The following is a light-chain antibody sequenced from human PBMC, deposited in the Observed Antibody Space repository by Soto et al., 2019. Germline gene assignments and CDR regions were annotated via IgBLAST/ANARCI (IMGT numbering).Light chain of an antibody. CDR3: QQRSNWPPT. V-gene: IGKV3-11*01. CDR2: DAS. Sequence: EIVLTQSPANLSLSPGQRATLSCRASQSVSSDLACYQQKPGQAPRLLIYDASNTATGIPARFSGSGSGTDFTLTISSLEPEDFAVYYCQQRSNWPPTFGQGTKVEIK. J-gene: IGKJ1*01. CDR1: QSVSSD.